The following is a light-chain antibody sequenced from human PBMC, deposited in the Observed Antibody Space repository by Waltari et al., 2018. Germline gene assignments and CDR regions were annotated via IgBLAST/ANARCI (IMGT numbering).Light chain of an antibody. V-gene: IGLV3-25*03. J-gene: IGLJ3*02. CDR3: QAADRFVLWV. Sequence: SDDLTQPPSVSVSPGQTARITCSGDVFTKQVGYRYQHRPGQAPILVIYNDTERPSGIPVRVSGSSSGTTFTLTISGVQAEDDADYYCQAADRFVLWVFGGGTRLTVL. CDR1: VFTKQV. CDR2: NDT.